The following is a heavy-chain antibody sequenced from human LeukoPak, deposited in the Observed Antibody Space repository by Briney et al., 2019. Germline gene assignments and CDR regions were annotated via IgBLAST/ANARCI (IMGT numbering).Heavy chain of an antibody. CDR2: IYYSGST. Sequence: SETLSLTCTVSGGSISSSSYYWGWIRQPPGKGLEWIGSIYYSGSTYYNPARKSRVTISVNTSKNQFSLKLSSVTAADTAVYYCARVSPLNGDHFDYWGQGTLVTVSS. V-gene: IGHV4-39*07. J-gene: IGHJ4*02. CDR3: ARVSPLNGDHFDY. CDR1: GGSISSSSYY. D-gene: IGHD2-8*01.